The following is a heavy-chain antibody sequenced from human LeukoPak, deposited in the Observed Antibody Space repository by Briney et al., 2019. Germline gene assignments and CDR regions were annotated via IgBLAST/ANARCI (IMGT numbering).Heavy chain of an antibody. CDR1: GFTFRSYS. Sequence: GGSLRLSCAASGFTFRSYSMHWVRQAPGKGLEWGSYISSTSSTIYYADSVKGRFTISRDNAKNSLYPQMNSLRDEDTAVYYCARAAPYYYDSSGYSAFDSWGQGTMVTVSA. J-gene: IGHJ3*02. D-gene: IGHD3-22*01. V-gene: IGHV3-48*02. CDR3: ARAAPYYYDSSGYSAFDS. CDR2: ISSTSSTI.